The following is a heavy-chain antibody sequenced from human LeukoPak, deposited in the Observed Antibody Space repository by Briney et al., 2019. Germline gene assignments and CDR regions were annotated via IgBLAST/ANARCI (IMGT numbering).Heavy chain of an antibody. Sequence: PGRSLRLSCTASGFTFGDYAMSWVRQAPGKGLEWVGFIRSKAYGGTTEYAASVKGRFTISRDHSKRIAYLQMNSLKTEDTAVYYCRFARAPERDYWGQGTLVTVSS. CDR3: RFARAPERDY. CDR2: IRSKAYGGTT. D-gene: IGHD1-1*01. V-gene: IGHV3-49*04. J-gene: IGHJ4*02. CDR1: GFTFGDYA.